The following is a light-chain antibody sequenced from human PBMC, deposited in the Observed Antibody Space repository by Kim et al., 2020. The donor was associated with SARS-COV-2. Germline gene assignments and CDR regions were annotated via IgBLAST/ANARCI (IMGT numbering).Light chain of an antibody. J-gene: IGKJ1*01. V-gene: IGKV1-39*01. CDR2: GAS. CDR3: QQSYTMPWT. Sequence: DIQMTQSPSSLSASVGDRVTITCRASQSISTYLNWYQHKPGKAPKLLIYGASSLQSGVPSRFSGSGSGTDFTLTINSLQFEEIATYYCQQSYTMPWTFGQGTKVDIK. CDR1: QSISTY.